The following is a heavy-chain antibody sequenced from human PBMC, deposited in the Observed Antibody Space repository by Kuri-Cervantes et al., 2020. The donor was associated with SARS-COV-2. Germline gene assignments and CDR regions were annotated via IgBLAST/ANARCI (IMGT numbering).Heavy chain of an antibody. D-gene: IGHD3-10*01. CDR2: IYPGDSDT. CDR1: GYSFTSYW. CDR3: ARHRGYYYYYMDV. J-gene: IGHJ6*03. Sequence: GGSLRLSCKGSGYSFTSYWIGWVRQMPGKGLEWMGIIYPGDSDTRYSPSFQGQVTISADKSISTAYLQWSSLKASDTAMYYCARHRGYYYYYMDVWGKGTTVTASS. V-gene: IGHV5-51*01.